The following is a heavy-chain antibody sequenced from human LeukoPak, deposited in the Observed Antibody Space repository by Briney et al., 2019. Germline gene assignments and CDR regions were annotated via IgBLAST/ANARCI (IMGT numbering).Heavy chain of an antibody. CDR2: IGGDGDNT. CDR1: GFTFDDYA. D-gene: IGHD3-22*01. Sequence: GGSLRLSCAASGFTFDDYAMHWVRQGLGKGLEWVSLIGGDGDNTYYADSVKGRFTISRDNSKNSLYLQMNSLRTEDTALYYCARDVLFYYDSSGHYYTGNIDYWGQGILVTVPS. J-gene: IGHJ4*02. V-gene: IGHV3-43*02. CDR3: ARDVLFYYDSSGHYYTGNIDY.